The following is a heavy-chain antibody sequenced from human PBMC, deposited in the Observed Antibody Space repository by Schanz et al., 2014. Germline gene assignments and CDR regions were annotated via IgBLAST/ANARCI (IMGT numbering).Heavy chain of an antibody. CDR1: GYDFHIYA. D-gene: IGHD4-17*01. J-gene: IGHJ4*02. V-gene: IGHV1-18*01. CDR2: ISGYTGDT. CDR3: ARGYGDSPTDF. Sequence: QVQLVQSGGEMKKPGASVTVSCKASGYDFHIYAYSWVRQAPGQGPEWIGWISGYTGDTKYAQKFQHRVNMTTDRTTSTVYMELRSLRFDDTAVYYCARGYGDSPTDFWGQGTLVTVSS.